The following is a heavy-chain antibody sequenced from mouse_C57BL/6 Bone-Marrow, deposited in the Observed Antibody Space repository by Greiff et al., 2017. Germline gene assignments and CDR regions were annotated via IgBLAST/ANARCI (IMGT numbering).Heavy chain of an antibody. CDR2: IYPGGGNT. V-gene: IGHV1-66*01. J-gene: IGHJ1*03. CDR1: GYSFTSYY. Sequence: QVQLTESGPELVKPGASVKISCKASGYSFTSYYIHWVKQRPGQGLEWIGWIYPGGGNTKYNAKFKGKATLTADTSSSTAYMQLSSLTSEDSAVXYCERKNWDRYFDVWGTGTTVTVSS. CDR3: ERKNWDRYFDV. D-gene: IGHD4-1*01.